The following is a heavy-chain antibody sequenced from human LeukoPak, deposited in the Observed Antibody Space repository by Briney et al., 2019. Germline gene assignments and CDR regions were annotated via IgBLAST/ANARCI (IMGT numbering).Heavy chain of an antibody. J-gene: IGHJ4*02. CDR2: INDSGGNT. Sequence: GGSLRLSCAASGFTFSSYAMSWVRQAPGKGLERVSLINDSGGNTYYADSVKGRFTISRDNSKNTLFLQMRSLRAEDTAVYYCAKTSAGIRGGYFDYWGQGTLVTVSS. V-gene: IGHV3-23*01. CDR1: GFTFSSYA. CDR3: AKTSAGIRGGYFDY. D-gene: IGHD3-10*01.